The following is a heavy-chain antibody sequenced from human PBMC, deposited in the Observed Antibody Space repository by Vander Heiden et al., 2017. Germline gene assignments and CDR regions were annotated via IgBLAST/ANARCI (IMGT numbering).Heavy chain of an antibody. CDR1: GFTFSSYW. D-gene: IGHD2-2*01. CDR3: AREGVPGVMDV. CDR2: INTDGSRT. V-gene: IGHV3-74*01. Sequence: EVQLVESGGGLVQPGGSLRLSCAASGFTFSSYWMHWVRQSPGKGLVWVSRINTDGSRTGYADSVKGRFTISRDSAKNTLYLQMNSLRAEDTAVYDCAREGVPGVMDVWGQGTTVTVSS. J-gene: IGHJ6*02.